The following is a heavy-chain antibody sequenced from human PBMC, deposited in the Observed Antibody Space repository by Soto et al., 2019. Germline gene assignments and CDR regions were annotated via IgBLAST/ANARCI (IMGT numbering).Heavy chain of an antibody. CDR2: ISYDGSNK. D-gene: IGHD3-10*01. CDR1: GFTFSSYA. CDR3: AREGITMVRGGFDP. Sequence: QVQLVESGGGVVQPGRSLRLSCAASGFTFSSYAMHWVRQAPGKGLEWVAVISYDGSNKYYADSVKGRFTISRDNSKNTLYLQMNSLRAEDTAVYYCAREGITMVRGGFDPWGQGTLVTVSS. J-gene: IGHJ5*02. V-gene: IGHV3-30-3*01.